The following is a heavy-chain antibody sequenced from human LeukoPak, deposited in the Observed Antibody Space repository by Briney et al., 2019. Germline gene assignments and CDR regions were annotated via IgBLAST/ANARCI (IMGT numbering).Heavy chain of an antibody. V-gene: IGHV4-59*08. Sequence: SESLSLTCTVSGGSISSYYWSWIRRPPGKGLEWIGYISYSGSTNYNPSLKSRVTISVDTSRNQFSLKLSSVTATDTAVYYCARRYGYCGGDCYPVDWHFDLWGRGTLVTVSS. D-gene: IGHD2-21*02. CDR1: GGSISSYY. J-gene: IGHJ2*01. CDR3: ARRYGYCGGDCYPVDWHFDL. CDR2: ISYSGST.